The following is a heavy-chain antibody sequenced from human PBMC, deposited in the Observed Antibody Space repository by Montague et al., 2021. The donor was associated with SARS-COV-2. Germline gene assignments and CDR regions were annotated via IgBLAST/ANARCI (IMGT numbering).Heavy chain of an antibody. Sequence: SETLSLTCTVSGGSSSSSNYYWGWIRQPPGKGLKWIGNMYYSGSTYYNPSLKSRVTISIDTSKNQFSLKLSSVTAADTAVYYCARDDIVLQGVTKGMDVWGQGTTVTVSS. J-gene: IGHJ6*02. CDR2: MYYSGST. CDR1: GGSSSSSNYY. CDR3: ARDDIVLQGVTKGMDV. D-gene: IGHD3-10*01. V-gene: IGHV4-39*07.